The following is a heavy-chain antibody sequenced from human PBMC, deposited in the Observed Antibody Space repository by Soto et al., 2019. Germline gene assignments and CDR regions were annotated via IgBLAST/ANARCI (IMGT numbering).Heavy chain of an antibody. CDR3: ARVVPGAEAWFGP. D-gene: IGHD2-2*01. V-gene: IGHV1-18*01. CDR1: GYTFSNYG. Sequence: QVQLVQSGGEVKRPGASVKVSCKTSGYTFSNYGITWVRQAPGQPLEWLGWISLYSDGTNYAQKFQGRVSMTTDTSTTTAYMELRSIRSDDTAGYYCARVVPGAEAWFGPWGQGTLVTVSS. J-gene: IGHJ5*02. CDR2: ISLYSDGT.